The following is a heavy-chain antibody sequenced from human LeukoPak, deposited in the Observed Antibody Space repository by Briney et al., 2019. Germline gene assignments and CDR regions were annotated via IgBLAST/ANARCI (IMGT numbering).Heavy chain of an antibody. CDR1: GGSTSSGDYY. D-gene: IGHD6-13*01. Sequence: SSQTLSLTCTVSGGSTSSGDYYWNWIRQPPGKGLEWIGYIYYTGSTNYNPSLKSRLTISLDTSKNQFSLKLNSVTAADTAVYYCATIAVAVHFDYWGQGTLVAVSS. CDR2: IYYTGST. CDR3: ATIAVAVHFDY. J-gene: IGHJ4*02. V-gene: IGHV4-30-4*08.